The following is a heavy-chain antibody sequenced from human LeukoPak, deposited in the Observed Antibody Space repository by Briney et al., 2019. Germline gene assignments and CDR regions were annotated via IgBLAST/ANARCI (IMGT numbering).Heavy chain of an antibody. V-gene: IGHV3-74*01. CDR2: INSDGSST. J-gene: IGHJ4*02. D-gene: IGHD3-3*01. Sequence: TGGSLRLSCAASGFTFSSYWMHWVRQVPGKGLVWVSRINSDGSSTSYADSVKGRFTISRDNAKNTLYLQMNSLRAEDTAVYYCASLTNYDFWSGTVDYWGQGTLVTVSS. CDR1: GFTFSSYW. CDR3: ASLTNYDFWSGTVDY.